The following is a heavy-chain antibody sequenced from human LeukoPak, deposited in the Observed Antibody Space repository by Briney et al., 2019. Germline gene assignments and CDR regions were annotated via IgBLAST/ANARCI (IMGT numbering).Heavy chain of an antibody. CDR1: GGTFSSYA. CDR2: IIPIFGTA. J-gene: IGHJ6*03. D-gene: IGHD3-3*01. V-gene: IGHV1-69*06. CDR3: ASLWSGSDYYYYYMDV. Sequence: SVKVSCKASGGTFSSYAISWVRQAPGQGLEWMGRIIPIFGTANYAQKFQGRVTITADKSTSTAYMELSSLRSEDTAVYYCASLWSGSDYYYYYMDVWGKGTTVTVSS.